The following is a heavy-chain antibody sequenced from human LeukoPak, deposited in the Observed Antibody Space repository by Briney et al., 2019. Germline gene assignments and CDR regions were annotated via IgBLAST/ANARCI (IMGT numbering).Heavy chain of an antibody. D-gene: IGHD3-22*01. V-gene: IGHV4-59*08. CDR3: ARLRYYYDSSDNWFDP. CDR1: GGSISSYY. CDR2: IYYSGST. Sequence: PSETLSLTCTVSGGSISSYYWSWIRQPPGKGLEWIGYIYYSGSTNYNPSLKSRVTISVDTSKNQFSLKLSSVTAADTAVYYCARLRYYYDSSDNWFDPWGQGTLVTVSS. J-gene: IGHJ5*02.